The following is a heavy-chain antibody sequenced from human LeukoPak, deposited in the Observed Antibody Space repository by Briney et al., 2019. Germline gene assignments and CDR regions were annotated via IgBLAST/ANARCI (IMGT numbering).Heavy chain of an antibody. J-gene: IGHJ2*01. V-gene: IGHV4-38-2*01. CDR3: ARRITGTTTWYFDL. Sequence: PSETLSLTCAVSGYSISSGYYWGWIRQPPGKGLEWNGSIYHSGSTYYNPSLKSRVTISVDTSKNQFSLKLSSVTAADTAVYYCARRITGTTTWYFDLWGRGTLVTVSS. CDR2: IYHSGST. D-gene: IGHD1-7*01. CDR1: GYSISSGYY.